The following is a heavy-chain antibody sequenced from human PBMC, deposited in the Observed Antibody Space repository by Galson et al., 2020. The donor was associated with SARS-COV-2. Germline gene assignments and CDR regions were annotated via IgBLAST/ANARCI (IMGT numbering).Heavy chain of an antibody. J-gene: IGHJ4*02. V-gene: IGHV3-33*01. CDR1: GFTFSSYG. CDR2: IWYDGSNK. Sequence: GGSLRLSCAASGFTFSSYGMHWVRQAPGKGLEWVAVIWYDGSNKYYADSVKGRFTISRDNSKNTLYLQMNSLRAEDTAVYYCARDGRVGATSGIDYWSQGTLVTVSS. CDR3: ARDGRVGATSGIDY. D-gene: IGHD1-26*01.